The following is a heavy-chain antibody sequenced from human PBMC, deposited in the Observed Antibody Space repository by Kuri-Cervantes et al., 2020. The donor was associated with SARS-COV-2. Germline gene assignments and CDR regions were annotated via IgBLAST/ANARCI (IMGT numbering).Heavy chain of an antibody. V-gene: IGHV3-30*03. Sequence: GGSLRLSCAASGFTFSSYGMHWVRQAPGKGLEWVAVISYDGSNKYYADSVKGRFTISRDNSKNTLYLQMNSLRAEDTAVYYCARFRDRNYFDYWGQGTLVTVSS. D-gene: IGHD2-15*01. CDR2: ISYDGSNK. CDR3: ARFRDRNYFDY. J-gene: IGHJ4*02. CDR1: GFTFSSYG.